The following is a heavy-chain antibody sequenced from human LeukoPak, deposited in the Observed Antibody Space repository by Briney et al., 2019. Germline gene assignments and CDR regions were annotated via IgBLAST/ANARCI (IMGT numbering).Heavy chain of an antibody. J-gene: IGHJ3*01. CDR3: TGADTGRLHGLDV. CDR1: RFTFSSYW. CDR2: INGEGSSA. V-gene: IGHV3-74*01. D-gene: IGHD5-18*01. Sequence: GGSLRLSCAASRFTFSSYWMHWVRQAPGKGLLWVSRINGEGSSAYYADSVKGRFTVSRDNANNTLYLQMNSLRDEDSAVYYCTGADTGRLHGLDVWGQGTRVTVSS.